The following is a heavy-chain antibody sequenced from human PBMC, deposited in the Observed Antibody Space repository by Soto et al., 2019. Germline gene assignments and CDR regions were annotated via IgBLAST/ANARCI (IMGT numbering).Heavy chain of an antibody. CDR3: RRSSRSGMDV. D-gene: IGHD6-13*01. Sequence: QLQLQESGPGLVKPSETLSLTCTVSGGSISSSSYWGWIRQPPGKGLEWIGSLYSIGSTYYNPSLTGADTISVDTSKNQFSLRLGSVTADDAAVYSCRRSSRSGMDVWGQGTTVTVSS. CDR2: LYSIGST. J-gene: IGHJ6*02. CDR1: GGSISSSSY. V-gene: IGHV4-39*01.